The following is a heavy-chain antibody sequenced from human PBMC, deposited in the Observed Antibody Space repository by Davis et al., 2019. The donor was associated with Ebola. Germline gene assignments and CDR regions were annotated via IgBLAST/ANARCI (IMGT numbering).Heavy chain of an antibody. V-gene: IGHV4-34*01. Sequence: SETLSLTCAVYGGSFSGYYWTWIRQSPGEGLEWIGEINQRGTTNYNPSFRSRVTISIDTSKSHFSLRLMSLTAADTAVYYCAKGGVDSFTVLPTDKTDLDPWGQGTLVTVSS. J-gene: IGHJ5*02. D-gene: IGHD3-9*01. CDR3: AKGGVDSFTVLPTDKTDLDP. CDR1: GGSFSGYY. CDR2: INQRGTT.